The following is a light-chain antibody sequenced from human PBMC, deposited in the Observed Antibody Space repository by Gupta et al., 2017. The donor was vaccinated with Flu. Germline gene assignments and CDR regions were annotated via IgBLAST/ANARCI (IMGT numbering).Light chain of an antibody. V-gene: IGKV1-5*03. CDR3: QQYDSYSLT. CDR1: QSLSSW. CDR2: KAS. J-gene: IGKJ4*01. Sequence: PSTLSASVGDRVTITCRASQSLSSWLAWYQQKPGKAPNLLIYKASNLESGVPSRFSGSGSGTEFTLTISSLRPDDFATYYCQQYDSYSLTFGGGTKVEIK.